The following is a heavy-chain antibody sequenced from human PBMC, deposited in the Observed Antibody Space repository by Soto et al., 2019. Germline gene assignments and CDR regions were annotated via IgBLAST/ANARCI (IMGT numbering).Heavy chain of an antibody. V-gene: IGHV3-21*01. CDR2: ISSSSYI. Sequence: PGGSLRLSCAASGFSFSSYSMNWVRQAPGKGLEWVSSISSSSYIYYADSVKGRFTISRDNAKNSLYLQMNSLRAEDTAAYYCARDCSGGSCYSSAFDIWGQGTMVTVSS. CDR3: ARDCSGGSCYSSAFDI. D-gene: IGHD2-15*01. CDR1: GFSFSSYS. J-gene: IGHJ3*02.